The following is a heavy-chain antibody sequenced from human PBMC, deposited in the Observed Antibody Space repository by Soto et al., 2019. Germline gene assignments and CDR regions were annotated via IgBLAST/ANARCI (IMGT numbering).Heavy chain of an antibody. CDR3: AKCSGAMRWQLAPKDWYFDL. J-gene: IGHJ2*01. CDR2: IRGSGGST. D-gene: IGHD3-10*02. CDR1: GFTFSSYA. V-gene: IGHV3-23*01. Sequence: EVQLLESGGGLVQPGGSLRLSCEASGFTFSSYAMSWVRQAPGKGLEWVSAIRGSGGSTYYADSVKGRFTISRDNSKNTRYLQMNSLRAEDTAVYYCAKCSGAMRWQLAPKDWYFDLWGCGTLVTVSS.